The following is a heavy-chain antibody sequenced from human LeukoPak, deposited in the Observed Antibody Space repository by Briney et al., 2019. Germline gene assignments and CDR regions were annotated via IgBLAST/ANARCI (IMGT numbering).Heavy chain of an antibody. CDR2: INHSGST. Sequence: SETLSLTCTVAGYAISSGYYWSWIRQPPGKGLEWIGEINHSGSTNYNPSLKSRVTISVDTSKNQFSLKLSSVTAADTAVYYCARGEYDILTGYYIGLNYWGQGTLVTVSS. D-gene: IGHD3-9*01. CDR1: GYAISSGYY. CDR3: ARGEYDILTGYYIGLNY. J-gene: IGHJ4*02. V-gene: IGHV4-34*01.